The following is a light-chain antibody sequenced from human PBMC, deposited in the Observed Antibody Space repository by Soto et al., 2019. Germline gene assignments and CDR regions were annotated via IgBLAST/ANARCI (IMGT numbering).Light chain of an antibody. J-gene: IGLJ6*01. CDR1: SSNIGSHT. Sequence: QSVLTQPPSASGTPGQTIAISCSGGSSNIGSHTVNWYQQLPGTAPRLLIYSNTQRPSGVPDRFSGSKSGTSASLAISGLQSEYYGDYYWAAWDDSRNGVVFGGGTNVTVL. V-gene: IGLV1-44*01. CDR3: AAWDDSRNGVV. CDR2: SNT.